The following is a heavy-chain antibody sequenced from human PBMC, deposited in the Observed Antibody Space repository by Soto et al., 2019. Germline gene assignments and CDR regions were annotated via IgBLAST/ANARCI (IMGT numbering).Heavy chain of an antibody. CDR1: GFTFSSYA. Sequence: QVQLVESGGGVVQPGRSLRLSCAASGFTFSSYAMHWVRQAPGKGLEWVAVISYDGSNKYYADSVKGRFTISRDNSKNTLYLQMNSLRAEDTAVYYCARDRIVGARNYYYYYGMDVWGHGTTVTVSS. V-gene: IGHV3-30-3*01. J-gene: IGHJ6*02. CDR3: ARDRIVGARNYYYYYGMDV. D-gene: IGHD1-26*01. CDR2: ISYDGSNK.